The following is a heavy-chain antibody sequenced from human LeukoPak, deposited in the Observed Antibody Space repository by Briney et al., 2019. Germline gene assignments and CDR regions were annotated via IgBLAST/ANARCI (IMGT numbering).Heavy chain of an antibody. CDR1: GFTVSSNY. CDR2: ISGSGGST. CDR3: AKDPPGYCSGGSCYDWFDP. Sequence: GGSLRLSCAASGFTVSSNYMSWVRQAPGKGLEWVSVISGSGGSTYYADSVKGRFTISRDNSKNTLYLQMNSLRAEDTAVYYCAKDPPGYCSGGSCYDWFDPWGQGTLVTVSS. J-gene: IGHJ5*02. D-gene: IGHD2-15*01. V-gene: IGHV3-23*01.